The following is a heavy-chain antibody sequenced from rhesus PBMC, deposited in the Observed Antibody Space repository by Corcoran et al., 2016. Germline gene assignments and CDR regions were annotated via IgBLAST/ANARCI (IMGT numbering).Heavy chain of an antibody. D-gene: IGHD6-13*01. CDR2: ISGSRGST. V-gene: IGHV4-160*01. J-gene: IGHJ4*01. CDR3: ARARWYSSWHFDY. CDR1: AYSISSNY. Sequence: QVQLQESGPGLVKPSETLSLTCAVSAYSISSNYWSWIRQPPGTGLEWIGCISGSRGSTYYNPSRKSRVTISTDTSKNQFSLKLSSGTAADTAVYYCARARWYSSWHFDYWGQGVLVTVSS.